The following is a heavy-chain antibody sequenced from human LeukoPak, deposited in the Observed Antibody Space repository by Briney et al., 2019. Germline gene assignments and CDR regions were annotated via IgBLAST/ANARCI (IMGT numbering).Heavy chain of an antibody. V-gene: IGHV4-59*01. CDR2: IYYSGST. CDR1: GGSISSYY. CDR3: ARGQGGWELHASYFDL. J-gene: IGHJ2*01. D-gene: IGHD1-26*01. Sequence: SETLSLTCTVSGGSISSYYWSWIRQPPGKGLEWIGYIYYSGSTNYNPSLKSRVTISVDTSKNQFSPKLSSVTAADTAVYYCARGQGGWELHASYFDLWGRGTLVTVSS.